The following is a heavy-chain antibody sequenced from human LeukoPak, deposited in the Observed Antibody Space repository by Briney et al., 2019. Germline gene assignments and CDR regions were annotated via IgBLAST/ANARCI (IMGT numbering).Heavy chain of an antibody. CDR3: AAQYSGYVRLDY. V-gene: IGHV4-34*01. CDR1: GGSFSGYY. CDR2: ISHSGST. D-gene: IGHD5-12*01. J-gene: IGHJ4*02. Sequence: SETPSLTCAVYGGSFSGYYWSWIRQPPGKGLEWIGEISHSGSTNYNPSLKSRVTISVDTSKNQFSLKLSSVTAADTAVYYCAAQYSGYVRLDYWGQGTLVTVSS.